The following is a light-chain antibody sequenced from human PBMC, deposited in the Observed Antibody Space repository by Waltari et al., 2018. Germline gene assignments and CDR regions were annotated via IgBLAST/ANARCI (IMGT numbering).Light chain of an antibody. CDR1: QRLLHSNGYNY. CDR3: MQALQTPQLT. Sequence: DIVMTQSPLSLPVTPGEPASISSSSSQRLLHSNGYNYLDWYLQKPGQSPQLLIYLGSNRASGVPDRFSGSGSGTDFTLKISRVEAEDVGVYYCMQALQTPQLTFGGGTKVEIK. J-gene: IGKJ4*01. V-gene: IGKV2-28*01. CDR2: LGS.